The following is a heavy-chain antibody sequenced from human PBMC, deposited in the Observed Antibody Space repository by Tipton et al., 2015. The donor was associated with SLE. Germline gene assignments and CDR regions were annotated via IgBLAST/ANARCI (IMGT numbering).Heavy chain of an antibody. D-gene: IGHD2-15*01. V-gene: IGHV3-30*04. J-gene: IGHJ6*02. CDR1: GFTFSSYA. Sequence: SLRLSCAASGFTFSSYAMHWVRQAPGKGLEWVAVISYDGSKKYYADSVKGRFTISRDNSKNTLYLQMNSLRAEDTAVYYCARELLPLYGMDVWGQGTAVTVSS. CDR3: ARELLPLYGMDV. CDR2: ISYDGSKK.